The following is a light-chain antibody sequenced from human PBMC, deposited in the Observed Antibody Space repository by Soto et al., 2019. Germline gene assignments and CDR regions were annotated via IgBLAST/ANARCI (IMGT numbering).Light chain of an antibody. Sequence: QTVVTQEPSLTVSPGWTVTLTCASNTGAVTSGNYPSWFQQKPGQPPRTLIYTTNSRHSWTPARFSGSLLGGKATLTLSGVQHEDEADYYCLLYYGGAHLVFGGGTQLTVL. CDR3: LLYYGGAHLV. CDR2: TTN. V-gene: IGLV7-43*01. J-gene: IGLJ2*01. CDR1: TGAVTSGNY.